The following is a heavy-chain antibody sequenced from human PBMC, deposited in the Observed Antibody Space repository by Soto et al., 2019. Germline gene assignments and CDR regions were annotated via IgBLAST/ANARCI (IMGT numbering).Heavy chain of an antibody. V-gene: IGHV3-33*01. D-gene: IGHD3-10*01. CDR1: GFTFSNYG. CDR2: IWYDGTNK. Sequence: QVQLVESGGGVVQPGRSLRLSCAASGFTFSNYGMHWARQAPGKGLEWVAVIWYDGTNKYYADSVKGRFTISRDNSKNTLYLQMNSLRAEDTALYYCARGDDSGRAEWGQGTLVTVSS. CDR3: ARGDDSGRAE. J-gene: IGHJ4*02.